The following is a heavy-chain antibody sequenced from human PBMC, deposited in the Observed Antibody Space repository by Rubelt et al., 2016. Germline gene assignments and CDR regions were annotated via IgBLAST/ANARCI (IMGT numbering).Heavy chain of an antibody. CDR2: VTDTGTT. Sequence: QLQLQESGPGLVKPSETLSLTCTVSGGSISSSSYYWGWIRQPPGKGLEWIGEVTDTGTTNYNPSLRRRVSISVDTSKSQFSLKLSSVIAADTAVYYCVVRGVTFVYWDQGTLVTVSS. CDR1: GGSISSSSYY. J-gene: IGHJ4*02. D-gene: IGHD3-10*01. V-gene: IGHV4-39*07. CDR3: VVRGVTFVY.